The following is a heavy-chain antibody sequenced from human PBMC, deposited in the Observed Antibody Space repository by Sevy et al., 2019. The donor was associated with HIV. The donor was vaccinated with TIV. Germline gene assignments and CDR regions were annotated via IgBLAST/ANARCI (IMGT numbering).Heavy chain of an antibody. Sequence: GGSLRLSCAASGFTFSSYAMHWVRQAPGKGLEWLAVISYDGSNKYYADSVKGRFTISRDNSKNTLYLQMNSLRAEDTAVYYCARGEMATIMVQYWGQGTLVTVSS. CDR2: ISYDGSNK. CDR1: GFTFSSYA. J-gene: IGHJ4*02. D-gene: IGHD5-12*01. CDR3: ARGEMATIMVQY. V-gene: IGHV3-30-3*01.